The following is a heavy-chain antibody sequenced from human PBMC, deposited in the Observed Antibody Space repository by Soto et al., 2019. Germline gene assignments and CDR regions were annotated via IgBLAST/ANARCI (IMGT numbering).Heavy chain of an antibody. CDR2: IKQDGSEK. CDR3: ARENYGMDV. J-gene: IGHJ6*02. V-gene: IGHV3-7*05. Sequence: SCAASGFTFSSYWISWVRQAPGKGLEWVANIKQDGSEKYYVDSVKGRFTISRDNAKNSLYLQMNSLRSEDTAVYYCARENYGMDVWGQGTTVTVSS. CDR1: GFTFSSYW.